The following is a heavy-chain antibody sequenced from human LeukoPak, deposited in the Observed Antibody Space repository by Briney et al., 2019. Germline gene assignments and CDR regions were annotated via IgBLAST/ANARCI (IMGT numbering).Heavy chain of an antibody. D-gene: IGHD2-15*01. CDR2: INPNGGGT. V-gene: IGHV1-8*02. J-gene: IGHJ5*02. CDR1: GGTFSSYA. Sequence: ASVKVSCKASGGTFSSYAISWLRQAPGQGLEWMGGINPNGGGTGNAQNFQGRVTMTRNTSISTAYMQLSRLRSDDTAVYYCARGYCSGGTCYLVENWFDPWGQGTLVTVSS. CDR3: ARGYCSGGTCYLVENWFDP.